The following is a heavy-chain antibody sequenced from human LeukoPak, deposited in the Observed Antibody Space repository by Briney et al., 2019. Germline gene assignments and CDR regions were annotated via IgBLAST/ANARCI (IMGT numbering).Heavy chain of an antibody. CDR3: ARRLGIGYCSGVSCYYYMDV. D-gene: IGHD2-15*01. CDR2: DYYSGST. CDR1: GGSISGYY. V-gene: IGHV4-59*01. J-gene: IGHJ6*03. Sequence: SETLSLTCAVSGGSISGYYWSWIRQPPGKGLEWIGYDYYSGSTNYNPSLKNRVSMSVDTSKNQFSLKLNSVTAADTAVYYCARRLGIGYCSGVSCYYYMDVWGKGTTVTVSS.